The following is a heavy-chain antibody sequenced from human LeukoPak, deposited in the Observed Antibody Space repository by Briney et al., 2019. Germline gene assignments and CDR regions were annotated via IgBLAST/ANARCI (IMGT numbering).Heavy chain of an antibody. CDR2: TSYDGGNR. V-gene: IGHV3-30*01. Sequence: GGSLKLSCAASGFTFTSYTMHWVRQAPGQGLEWVAATSYDGGNRYYADYVKGRFTISRDNSNNTLFLQMKSLRLEDTAVYFCARKSLWFKYYDYWGQGIWVTVSS. CDR3: ARKSLWFKYYDY. CDR1: GFTFTSYT. D-gene: IGHD2-21*01. J-gene: IGHJ4*02.